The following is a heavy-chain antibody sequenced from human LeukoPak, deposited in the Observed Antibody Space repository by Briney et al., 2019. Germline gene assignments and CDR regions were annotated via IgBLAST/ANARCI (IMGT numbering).Heavy chain of an antibody. V-gene: IGHV1-8*01. CDR3: ARGLGSSSSWYNDEYFQH. D-gene: IGHD6-13*01. CDR2: MNPNSGNT. CDR1: GYTFTSYD. Sequence: ASVKVSCKASGYTFTSYDINWVRQATGQGLEWMGWMNPNSGNTGYAQKFQGRVTMTRNTSISTAYMELSSLRSEDTAVYYCARGLGSSSSWYNDEYFQHWGQGTLVTVSS. J-gene: IGHJ1*01.